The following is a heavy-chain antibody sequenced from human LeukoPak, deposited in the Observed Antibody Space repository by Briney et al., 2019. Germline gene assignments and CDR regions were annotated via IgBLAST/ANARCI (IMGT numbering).Heavy chain of an antibody. CDR3: ARGEGFLDY. Sequence: ASVKVSRKASGYTFTNYAISWVRQAPGQGLEWMGWITAYNGNTNYAQKLQGRVTMTTDTSTNTAYMELRSLRSDDAAVYFCARGEGFLDYWGQGTLVTVSS. CDR2: ITAYNGNT. J-gene: IGHJ4*02. V-gene: IGHV1-18*01. CDR1: GYTFTNYA.